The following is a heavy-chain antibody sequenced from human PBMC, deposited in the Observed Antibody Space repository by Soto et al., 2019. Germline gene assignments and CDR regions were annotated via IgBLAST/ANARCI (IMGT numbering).Heavy chain of an antibody. CDR3: ARDDYYI. CDR2: INAGNGNR. V-gene: IGHV1-3*05. J-gene: IGHJ3*02. D-gene: IGHD3-16*01. CDR1: GYTFTSYA. Sequence: QVPLVQSGAEEKKPGASVKVSCKASGYTFTSYAMHWVRQAPGQRLEWMGWINAGNGNRKYSQKFQGRVTITRDTSASTAYMELSSLRSEDTAVYYCARDDYYIWGQGTMVTVSS.